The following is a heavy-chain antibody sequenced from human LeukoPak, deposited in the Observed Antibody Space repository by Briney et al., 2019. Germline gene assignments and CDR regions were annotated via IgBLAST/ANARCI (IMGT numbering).Heavy chain of an antibody. CDR2: FDPEDGET. Sequence: ASVKVSCKVSGYTLTELSMHWVRQAPGKGLEWMGGFDPEDGETIYAQKFQGRVTMTEDTSTDTAYMELSSLRSEDTAVYYCATFSVLRYFDWLPNWGQGTLVTVSS. J-gene: IGHJ4*02. CDR1: GYTLTELS. V-gene: IGHV1-24*01. CDR3: ATFSVLRYFDWLPN. D-gene: IGHD3-9*01.